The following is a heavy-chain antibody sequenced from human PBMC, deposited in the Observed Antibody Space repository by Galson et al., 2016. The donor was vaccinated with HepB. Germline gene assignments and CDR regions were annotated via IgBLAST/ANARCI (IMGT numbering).Heavy chain of an antibody. CDR1: GFTVSRNY. D-gene: IGHD3-10*01. CDR2: IYSGGGT. CDR3: ARDLVRGDFHY. J-gene: IGHJ4*02. Sequence: SLRLSCAASGFTVSRNYMSWVRQAPGKGLEWVSVIYSGGGTYYADFVKGRFTISRDTSKNTVYLQMNSLRAEDTAVYYCARDLVRGDFHYWGQGTLVTVSS. V-gene: IGHV3-66*01.